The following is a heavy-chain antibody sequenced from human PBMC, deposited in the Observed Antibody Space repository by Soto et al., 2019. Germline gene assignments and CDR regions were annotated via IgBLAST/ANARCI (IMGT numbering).Heavy chain of an antibody. CDR3: ARAKYYYGSGSYFPGAHLDY. J-gene: IGHJ4*02. Sequence: QVQLQQWGAGLLKPSETLSLTCAVYGGSFSGYYWSWIRQPPGKGLGWIGEINHSGSTNYNPSLKSRVTISVDTSKNQFSLKLSSVTAADTAVYYCARAKYYYGSGSYFPGAHLDYWGQGTLVTVSS. CDR2: INHSGST. D-gene: IGHD3-10*01. CDR1: GGSFSGYY. V-gene: IGHV4-34*01.